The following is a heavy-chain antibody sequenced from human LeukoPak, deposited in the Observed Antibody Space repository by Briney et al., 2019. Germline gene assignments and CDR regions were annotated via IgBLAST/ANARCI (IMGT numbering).Heavy chain of an antibody. V-gene: IGHV4-59*08. CDR2: IYYSGST. D-gene: IGHD2-15*01. CDR3: ARHGGAWGYCSGGSCPIPDY. Sequence: SETLSLTCTVSGGSISSYYWSWIRQPPGKGLEWIGYIYYSGSTNYNPSLKSRVTISVDTSKNQFSLKLSSATAADTAVYYCARHGGAWGYCSGGSCPIPDYWGQGTLVTVSS. CDR1: GGSISSYY. J-gene: IGHJ4*02.